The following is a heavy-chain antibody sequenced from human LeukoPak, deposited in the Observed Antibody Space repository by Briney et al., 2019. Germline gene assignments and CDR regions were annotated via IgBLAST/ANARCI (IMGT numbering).Heavy chain of an antibody. CDR2: IKQDGSEK. CDR1: GFTFSSYW. Sequence: PGGSLRLSCAASGFTFSSYWMSWVRQAPGKGLEWVANIKQDGSEKYYVDSVKGRFTISRDNAKNSLYLQMNSLRAEDTAVYYCARDVMITFGGVIVMYYFDYCGQGTLVTVSS. J-gene: IGHJ4*02. D-gene: IGHD3-16*02. V-gene: IGHV3-7*01. CDR3: ARDVMITFGGVIVMYYFDY.